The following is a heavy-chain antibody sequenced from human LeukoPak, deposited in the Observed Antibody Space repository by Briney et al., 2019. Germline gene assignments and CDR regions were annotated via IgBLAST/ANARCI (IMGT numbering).Heavy chain of an antibody. Sequence: GGSLRLSCAASGFTFSSYAMSWVRQAPGKGLEWVSAISGSGGSTYYADSVKGRFTISRDNSKNTLYLQMNSLRAEDTAVYYCAKTRSYGDSTPPDYWGQGTLVTVSS. CDR1: GFTFSSYA. CDR2: ISGSGGST. J-gene: IGHJ4*02. CDR3: AKTRSYGDSTPPDY. D-gene: IGHD4-17*01. V-gene: IGHV3-23*01.